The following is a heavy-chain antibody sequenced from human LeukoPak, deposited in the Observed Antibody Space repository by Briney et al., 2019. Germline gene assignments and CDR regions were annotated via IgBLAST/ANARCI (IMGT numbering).Heavy chain of an antibody. D-gene: IGHD5-24*01. V-gene: IGHV3-23*01. CDR1: GFIFSHHG. Sequence: GGFLRLSCAASGFIFSHHGMNWVRQAPGKGLEWVSGIRTDGVTTYYADSVKGRFIISRDNSKNTVYLQMNSLSAEDAAVYYCVKDDGWVQYANWGQGTLVTVSS. CDR2: IRTDGVTT. J-gene: IGHJ4*02. CDR3: VKDDGWVQYAN.